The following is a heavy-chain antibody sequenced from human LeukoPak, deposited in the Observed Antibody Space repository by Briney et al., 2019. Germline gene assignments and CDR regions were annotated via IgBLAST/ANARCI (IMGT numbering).Heavy chain of an antibody. D-gene: IGHD3-10*01. CDR1: GFTFRRYS. V-gene: IGHV3-21*01. CDR2: ITGGSDYI. Sequence: GGSLRLSCAASGFTFRRYSVNWVRQAPGKGLEWVSCITGGSDYIFYADSVRGRFTISRDNAKNSLYLQMNSLRAEDTAVYYCAKFKGHYGDSEYYFDYRGQGTLVTVSS. CDR3: AKFKGHYGDSEYYFDY. J-gene: IGHJ4*02.